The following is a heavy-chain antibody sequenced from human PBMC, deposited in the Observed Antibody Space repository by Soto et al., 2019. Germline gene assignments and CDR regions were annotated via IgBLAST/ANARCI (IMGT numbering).Heavy chain of an antibody. CDR3: AREGGLLNWFDP. V-gene: IGHV3-48*02. CDR1: GFTFSSYS. CDR2: ISSSSSTI. Sequence: EVQLVESGGGLVQPGGSLRLSCAASGFTFSSYSMNWVRQAPGKGLEWVSYISSSSSTIYYADSVKGRFTISRDNAKNSVYLQRNSLRDEYTAVYYCAREGGLLNWFDPWGQGTLVTVSS. J-gene: IGHJ5*02.